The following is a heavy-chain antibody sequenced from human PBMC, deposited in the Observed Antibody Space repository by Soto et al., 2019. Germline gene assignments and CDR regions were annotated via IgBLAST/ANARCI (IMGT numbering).Heavy chain of an antibody. CDR1: GYSFTSYW. V-gene: IGHV5-10-1*01. CDR2: IDPSDSYT. J-gene: IGHJ6*02. CDR3: ARHANRRYYDFWSGYATPYGMDV. D-gene: IGHD3-3*01. Sequence: GESLKISCKGSGYSFTSYWISWVRQMPGKGLEWMGRIDPSDSYTNYSPSFQGHVTISADKSISTAYLQWSSLKASDTAMYYCARHANRRYYDFWSGYATPYGMDVWGQGTTVPRSS.